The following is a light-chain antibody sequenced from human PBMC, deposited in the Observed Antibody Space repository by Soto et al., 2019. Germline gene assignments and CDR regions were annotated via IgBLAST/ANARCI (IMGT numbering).Light chain of an antibody. V-gene: IGLV1-51*01. Sequence: QSVLTQPPSVSAAPGQKVTISCSGRSSNIGDNFVSWFQQLPGTSPKLLISDNDQRSSGVPDRFSASKSGTSATLVITGLQTGDEADYYCGTWDYSLNTGHVVFGGGTKLTVL. CDR2: DND. CDR3: GTWDYSLNTGHVV. J-gene: IGLJ2*01. CDR1: SSNIGDNF.